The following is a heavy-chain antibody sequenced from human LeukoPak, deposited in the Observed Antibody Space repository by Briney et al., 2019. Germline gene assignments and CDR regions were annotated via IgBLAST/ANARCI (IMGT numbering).Heavy chain of an antibody. J-gene: IGHJ4*02. CDR2: IYYSGSP. D-gene: IGHD1-1*01. CDR3: ATWRTAKTGFDY. Sequence: SETLSLTCTVSGGSISNNNYYWAWIRQPPGKGLECIGSIYYSGSPYSNPSLKSRVTISVDTSKNQFSLRLSSVTAADTAVYYCATWRTAKTGFDYWGQGTLVTVSS. CDR1: GGSISNNNYY. V-gene: IGHV4-39*01.